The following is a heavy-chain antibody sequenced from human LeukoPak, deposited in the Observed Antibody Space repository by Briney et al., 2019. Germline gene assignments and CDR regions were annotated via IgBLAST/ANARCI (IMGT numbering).Heavy chain of an antibody. J-gene: IGHJ4*02. Sequence: GGSLRLSCAASGFTFDDYAMHWVRQAPGKGLEWVSGISWNSGSIGYADSVKGRFTISRDNAKNTLYLQMNSLRAEDTAVYYCAREGGWKYSSSPFFDYWGQGTLVTVSS. CDR1: GFTFDDYA. V-gene: IGHV3-9*01. CDR3: AREGGWKYSSSPFFDY. CDR2: ISWNSGSI. D-gene: IGHD6-6*01.